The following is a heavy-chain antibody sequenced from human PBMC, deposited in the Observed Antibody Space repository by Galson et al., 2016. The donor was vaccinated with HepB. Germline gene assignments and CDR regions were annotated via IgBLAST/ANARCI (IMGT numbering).Heavy chain of an antibody. D-gene: IGHD6-13*01. CDR2: ISSSSSYI. J-gene: IGHJ6*03. V-gene: IGHV3-11*06. CDR3: VRGGSSWYDPYFYYMDV. Sequence: SLRLSCAASGFTFSDYYMNWIRQAPGKGLEWVSYISSSSSYINYADSVKGRFTISRDNAKNSLYLQMNSLRAEETAGYYWVRGGSSWYDPYFYYMDVWGKGTTVTVSS. CDR1: GFTFSDYY.